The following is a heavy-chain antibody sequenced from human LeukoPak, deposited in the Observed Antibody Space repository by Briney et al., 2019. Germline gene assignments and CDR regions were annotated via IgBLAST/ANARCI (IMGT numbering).Heavy chain of an antibody. CDR2: IYGGGST. V-gene: IGHV3-53*01. CDR3: ARGVYDILTGYLTYFDY. CDR1: GFTVSTNY. D-gene: IGHD3-9*01. Sequence: PGGSLRLSCAASGFTVSTNYMSWVRQAPGKGLEWVSLIYGGGSTYYADSVKGRFTISRDNAKNSLYLQMNSLRAEDTAVYYCARGVYDILTGYLTYFDYWGQGTLVTVSS. J-gene: IGHJ4*02.